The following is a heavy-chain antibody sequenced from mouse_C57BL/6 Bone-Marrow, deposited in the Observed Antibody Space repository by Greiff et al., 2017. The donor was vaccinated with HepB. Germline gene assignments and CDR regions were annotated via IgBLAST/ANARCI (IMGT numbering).Heavy chain of an antibody. CDR1: GYTFTSYW. V-gene: IGHV1-59*01. CDR3: ARSTRLRRAMDY. J-gene: IGHJ4*01. Sequence: QLKQSGAELVRPGTSVKLSCKASGYTFTSYWMHWVKQRPGQGLEWIGVIDPSDSYTNYNQKFKGKATLTVDTSSSTAYMQLSSLTSEDSAVYYCARSTRLRRAMDYWGQGTSVTVSS. CDR2: IDPSDSYT. D-gene: IGHD2-4*01.